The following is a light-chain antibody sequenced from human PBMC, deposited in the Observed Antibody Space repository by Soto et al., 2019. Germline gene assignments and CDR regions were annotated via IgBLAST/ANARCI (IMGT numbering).Light chain of an antibody. CDR3: SSYTGTTTLGGV. V-gene: IGLV2-14*01. CDR1: TRDIGGYNY. Sequence: QSVLTQPASVSGSPGQSITISCTGTTRDIGGYNYVSWYQQHPGKAPKLMIYEVSNRPSGVSTRFSGSKSGNTASLTISGLQPEDEADYYCSSYTGTTTLGGVFGGGTKVTVL. CDR2: EVS. J-gene: IGLJ2*01.